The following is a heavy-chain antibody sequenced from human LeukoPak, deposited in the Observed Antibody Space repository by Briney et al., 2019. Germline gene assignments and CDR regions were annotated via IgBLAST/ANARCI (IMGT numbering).Heavy chain of an antibody. D-gene: IGHD6-13*01. CDR2: ISGCGGTS. V-gene: IGHV3-23*01. J-gene: IGHJ4*02. Sequence: GGSLRLPCRASGFTFSGSAMSWCGQSPGKGLGWCSFISGCGGTSGNADSAKVRFTISRDDAKNTLYLQMNSLRAEDTAVYYCARGVIAAAGDFDSWGQGTLVTVS. CDR1: GFTFSGSA. CDR3: ARGVIAAAGDFDS.